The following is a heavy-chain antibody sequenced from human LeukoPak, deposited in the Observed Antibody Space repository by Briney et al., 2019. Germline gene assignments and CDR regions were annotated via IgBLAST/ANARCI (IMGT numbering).Heavy chain of an antibody. CDR2: IIPIYGRA. Sequence: SVKVSCKASGGSFTSYGISWVRQAPGQGLEWMGKIIPIYGRANYRQKFQGRVTITADESTITSYMELSSLTAEDMAVYYCATGGAYEFRDDYWGQGTLVAVSS. D-gene: IGHD3-3*01. CDR3: ATGGAYEFRDDY. CDR1: GGSFTSYG. J-gene: IGHJ4*02. V-gene: IGHV1-69*15.